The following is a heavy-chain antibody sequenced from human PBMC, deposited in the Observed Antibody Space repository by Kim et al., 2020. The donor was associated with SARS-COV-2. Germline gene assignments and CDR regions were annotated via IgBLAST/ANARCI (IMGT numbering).Heavy chain of an antibody. V-gene: IGHV3-30*18. Sequence: GGSLRLSCAASGFTFSSYGMHWVRQAPGKGLELVAVISYDGSNKYYADSVKGRFTISRDNSKNTLYLQMNSLRAEDTAVYYCAKEYFGGMDVWGQGTTVTVSS. D-gene: IGHD3-9*01. CDR3: AKEYFGGMDV. J-gene: IGHJ6*02. CDR2: ISYDGSNK. CDR1: GFTFSSYG.